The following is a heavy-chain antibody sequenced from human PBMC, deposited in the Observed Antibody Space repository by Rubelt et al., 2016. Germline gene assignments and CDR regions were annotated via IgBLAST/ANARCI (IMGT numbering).Heavy chain of an antibody. Sequence: VQLQESGPGLEKPSQTLSLTCTVSGGSISSGGYYWSWVRQAPGKGLEWVSSISGSGGSTYSADSVKGRFTISRDNSKNTLYLQMSSLRVEDTAKYYCAARSNQGVTVYWGQGTLVTVSS. CDR3: AARSNQGVTVY. V-gene: IGHV3-23*01. CDR2: ISGSGGST. J-gene: IGHJ4*02. CDR1: GGSISSGGYY. D-gene: IGHD2-21*02.